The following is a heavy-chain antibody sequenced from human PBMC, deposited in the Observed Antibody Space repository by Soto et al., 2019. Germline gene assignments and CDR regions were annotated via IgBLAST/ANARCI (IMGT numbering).Heavy chain of an antibody. Sequence: SETLSLTCSVSGGSISSGYYWTWIRQHPGKGLEWIGYIYYSGNTYYNPSLKSRVTISVDTSKNQFSLKLSSVTAADTAVYYCASTDYVAYYMDVWGQGTTVIVS. CDR1: GGSISSGYY. J-gene: IGHJ6*03. CDR3: ASTDYVAYYMDV. V-gene: IGHV4-31*03. D-gene: IGHD3-10*02. CDR2: IYYSGNT.